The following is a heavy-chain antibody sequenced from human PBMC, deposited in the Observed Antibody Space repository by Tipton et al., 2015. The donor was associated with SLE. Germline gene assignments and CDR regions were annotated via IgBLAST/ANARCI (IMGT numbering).Heavy chain of an antibody. D-gene: IGHD5-12*01. Sequence: GLVKPSETLPLTCSVSGGSLESYYWSWIRQPPGKGLEWIGYIYYSGTTNYNPSLKSRVTISVDSSKNQFSLKLSSVTAADTAVYYCARVDGGYDQNYFDYWGQGTRVIVSS. CDR2: IYYSGTT. V-gene: IGHV4-59*01. J-gene: IGHJ4*02. CDR1: GGSLESYY. CDR3: ARVDGGYDQNYFDY.